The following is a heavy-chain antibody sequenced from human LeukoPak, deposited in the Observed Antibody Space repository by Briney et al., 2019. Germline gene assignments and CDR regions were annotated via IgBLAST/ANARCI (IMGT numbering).Heavy chain of an antibody. J-gene: IGHJ4*02. Sequence: GGSLRLSCADSGSNFEDYGMSWVRQAPGKGLEWVSFIYSDNTHYSDSVKGRFTISRDNSKNTLYLQMNSLRAEDTAVYYCARRAGAYSHPYDYWGQGTLVTVSS. CDR3: ARRAGAYSHPYDY. V-gene: IGHV3-53*01. CDR2: IYSDNT. CDR1: GSNFEDYG. D-gene: IGHD4/OR15-4a*01.